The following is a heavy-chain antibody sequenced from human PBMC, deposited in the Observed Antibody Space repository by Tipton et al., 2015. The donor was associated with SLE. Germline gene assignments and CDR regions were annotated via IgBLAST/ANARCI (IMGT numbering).Heavy chain of an antibody. Sequence: GSLRLSCAASGFTVSSNYMSWVRQAPGKGLEWVSVIYSGGSTYYADSVKGRFTISRDNSKNTLYLQMNSLRAEDTAVYYCARAEIGETYYYDKWGQGTMVTVSS. CDR3: ARAEIGETYYYDK. J-gene: IGHJ3*02. CDR2: IYSGGST. CDR1: GFTVSSNY. D-gene: IGHD3-10*01. V-gene: IGHV3-53*01.